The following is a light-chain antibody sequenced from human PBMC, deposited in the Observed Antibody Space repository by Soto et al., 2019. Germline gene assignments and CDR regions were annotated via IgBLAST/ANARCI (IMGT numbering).Light chain of an antibody. Sequence: EIVMTQSPGTLSLSPGERATISCRASQVIGSRYLAWYHQKSGQAPRLLIYGASSRATGIPDRFSGSGSGKNFPLTISRLEPEDFAVYYCQQYNNWPLTFGGGTKVEIK. CDR3: QQYNNWPLT. CDR1: QVIGSRY. V-gene: IGKV3-20*01. CDR2: GAS. J-gene: IGKJ4*01.